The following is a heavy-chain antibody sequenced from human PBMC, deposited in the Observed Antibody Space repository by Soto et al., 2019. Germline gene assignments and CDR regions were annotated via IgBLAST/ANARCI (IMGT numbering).Heavy chain of an antibody. V-gene: IGHV1-2*02. CDR3: ARVTLKAGNWFDP. CDR1: GYTFTDYF. J-gene: IGHJ5*02. CDR2: INPKTRGT. Sequence: QVRLVQSGAEVKKPGASVKVSCKASGYTFTDYFIHWVRQAPGQGFEWMGWINPKTRGTNYAQKFQGRVTMTRDTYNSTAYMELRGLRSDDPAVYYCARVTLKAGNWFDPWGQGTLVTVSS.